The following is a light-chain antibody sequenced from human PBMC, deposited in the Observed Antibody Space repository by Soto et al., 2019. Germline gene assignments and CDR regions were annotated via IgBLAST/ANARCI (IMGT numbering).Light chain of an antibody. CDR3: QQYSKWPIT. V-gene: IGKV3D-15*01. Sequence: EIVMTQSPATLSVSPGERATLSCRASQSVNSNYLAWYQQKPGQAPRLLIYGISKRATDIPDRFSGSGSGTEFTLTISSLQSEDFAVYYCQQYSKWPITFGQGTRLEIK. CDR2: GIS. CDR1: QSVNSN. J-gene: IGKJ5*01.